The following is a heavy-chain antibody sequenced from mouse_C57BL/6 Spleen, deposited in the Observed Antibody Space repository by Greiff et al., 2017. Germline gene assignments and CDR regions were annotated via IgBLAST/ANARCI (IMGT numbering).Heavy chain of an antibody. CDR2: INPYNGGT. V-gene: IGHV1-19*01. CDR3: ASWRIYYDYDEIDY. CDR1: GYTFTNYY. D-gene: IGHD2-4*01. J-gene: IGHJ2*01. Sequence: EVQLQQSGPVLVKPGASVKMSCKASGYTFTNYYMNWVKQSHGKSLEWIGVINPYNGGTSYNQKFKGKATLTVDKSSSTDYMELNSLTSEDSAVYYCASWRIYYDYDEIDYWGQGTTLTVSS.